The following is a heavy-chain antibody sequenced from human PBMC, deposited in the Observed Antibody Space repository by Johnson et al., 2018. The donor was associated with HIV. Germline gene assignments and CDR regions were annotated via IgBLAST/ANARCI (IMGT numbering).Heavy chain of an antibody. CDR1: GFTFSSYA. CDR3: AKEERWLQLYAFDI. D-gene: IGHD5-24*01. Sequence: QVQLVESGGGVVQPGRSLRLSCAASGFTFSSYAMHWVRQAPGKGLEWVAVISYDGSNKYYADSVKGRFTISRDNSENTLYLQMNSLRAEDTAVYYCAKEERWLQLYAFDIWGQGTMVTVSS. CDR2: ISYDGSNK. J-gene: IGHJ3*02. V-gene: IGHV3-30*11.